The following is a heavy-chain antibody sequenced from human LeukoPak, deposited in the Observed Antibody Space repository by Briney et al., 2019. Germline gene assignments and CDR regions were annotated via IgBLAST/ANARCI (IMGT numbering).Heavy chain of an antibody. D-gene: IGHD6-19*01. J-gene: IGHJ6*02. CDR1: GDSVSSNSAA. CDR2: TYYRSKWYN. Sequence: SQTLSLTCAISGDSVSSNSAAWNWIRQSPSRGLEWLGRTYYRSKWYNDYAVSAKSRITINPDTSKNQFSLQLNSVTPEDTAVYYCARVGRIAVAGGIYYYYYGMDVWGQGTTVTVSS. CDR3: ARVGRIAVAGGIYYYYYGMDV. V-gene: IGHV6-1*01.